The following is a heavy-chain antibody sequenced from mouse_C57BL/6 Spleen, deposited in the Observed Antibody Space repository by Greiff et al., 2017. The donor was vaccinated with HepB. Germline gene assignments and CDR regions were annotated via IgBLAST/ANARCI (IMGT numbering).Heavy chain of an antibody. CDR3: ARSYDYARAMDY. CDR2: ISNGGGST. CDR1: GFTFSDYY. V-gene: IGHV5-12*01. J-gene: IGHJ4*01. D-gene: IGHD2-4*01. Sequence: EVMLVESGGGLVQPGGSLKLSCAASGFTFSDYYMYWVRQTPEKRLEWVAYISNGGGSTYYPDTVKGRFTISRDNAKNTLYLQMSRLKSEDTAMYYCARSYDYARAMDYWGQGTSVTVSS.